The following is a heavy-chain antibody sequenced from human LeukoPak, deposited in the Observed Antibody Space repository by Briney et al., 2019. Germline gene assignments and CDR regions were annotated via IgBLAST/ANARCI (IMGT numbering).Heavy chain of an antibody. CDR1: GNTFSSYG. Sequence: GGALRLSLAASGNTFSSYGMHWVRPAPGKGRNWVAFIRYDGSEEYYADSVKGRFTISRDNSKKTLYLQMNSLRAEDTAVYYCAKGYTYTFDYFDSWGQGTLVTVSS. CDR3: AKGYTYTFDYFDS. V-gene: IGHV3-30*02. CDR2: IRYDGSEE. J-gene: IGHJ4*02. D-gene: IGHD5-18*01.